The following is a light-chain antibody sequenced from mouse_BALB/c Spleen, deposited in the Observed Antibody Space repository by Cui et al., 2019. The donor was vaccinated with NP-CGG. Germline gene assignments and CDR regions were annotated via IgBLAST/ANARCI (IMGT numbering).Light chain of an antibody. CDR3: ALWYSNHWV. CDR1: TGAITTSNY. J-gene: IGLJ1*01. V-gene: IGLV1*01. CDR2: GTN. Sequence: QAVVTQESALTTSPGETVTLTCRSSTGAITTSNYANWVQEKPDHLFTGLIGGTNNRIPGVPVRFSGSLLGDKAALTITGAQTEDEAIYFCALWYSNHWVFGGGTKLTVL.